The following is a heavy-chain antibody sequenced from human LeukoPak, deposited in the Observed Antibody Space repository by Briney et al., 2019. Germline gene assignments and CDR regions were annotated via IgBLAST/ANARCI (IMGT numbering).Heavy chain of an antibody. Sequence: PGGSLRLSCAASGFTFSRYPMHWVRQAPGKGLEWVAVLSFDGTDKHYADSVKSRFTISRDNSKNTLYLQMNSLRGDDTAVYYCAKDLSGAADYYSEYWGQGTLVTVSS. CDR2: LSFDGTDK. J-gene: IGHJ4*02. V-gene: IGHV3-30-3*01. D-gene: IGHD6-19*01. CDR3: AKDLSGAADYYSEY. CDR1: GFTFSRYP.